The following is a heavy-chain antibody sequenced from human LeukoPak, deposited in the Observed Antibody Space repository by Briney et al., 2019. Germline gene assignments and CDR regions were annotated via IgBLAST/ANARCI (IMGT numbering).Heavy chain of an antibody. CDR3: ARDIGYCSGGSCLNWFDP. Sequence: GASVKVSCKASGGTFSSYAISWVRQAPGQGLEWMGRIIPILGIANYAQKFQGRVTITADKSTSTAYMELSSLRSEDTAVYYCARDIGYCSGGSCLNWFDPWGQGTLVTVSS. CDR1: GGTFSSYA. V-gene: IGHV1-69*04. J-gene: IGHJ5*02. D-gene: IGHD2-15*01. CDR2: IIPILGIA.